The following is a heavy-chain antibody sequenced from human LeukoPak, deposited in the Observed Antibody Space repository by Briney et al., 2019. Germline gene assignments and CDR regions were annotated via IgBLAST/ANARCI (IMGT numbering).Heavy chain of an antibody. V-gene: IGHV4-30-2*01. Sequence: SQTLSLTCAVFGGSISSGGYSWSWIRQPPGKGLEWIGYIYHSGSTYYNPSLKSRVTISVDRSKNQFSLKLSSVTAADTAVYYCARVGERFRVFDYWGQGTLVTVSS. CDR3: ARVGERFRVFDY. D-gene: IGHD3-10*01. CDR1: GGSISSGGYS. J-gene: IGHJ4*02. CDR2: IYHSGST.